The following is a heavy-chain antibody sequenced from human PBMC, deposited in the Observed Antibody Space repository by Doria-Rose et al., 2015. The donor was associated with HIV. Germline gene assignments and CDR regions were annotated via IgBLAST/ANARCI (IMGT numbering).Heavy chain of an antibody. V-gene: IGHV4-30-4*01. J-gene: IGHJ4*02. CDR2: ISSSETT. D-gene: IGHD3-10*01. CDR3: ARARNYGFPHFFDF. Sequence: QVQLQESVSGLVRPSQILSLTCTVSGDSISSGDSFWRWIRQPPWKGPEWIGYISSSETTYYYPSLRSRLTISLDASKNQFSLNLNSVTAADTAVYYCARARNYGFPHFFDFWGQGTLVTVSS. CDR1: GDSISSGDSF.